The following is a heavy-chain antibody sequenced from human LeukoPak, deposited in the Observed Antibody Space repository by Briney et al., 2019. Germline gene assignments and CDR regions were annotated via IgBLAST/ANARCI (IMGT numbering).Heavy chain of an antibody. CDR2: IYYSGST. CDR3: ARRSPYSGSYYAVDY. CDR1: GGSISSSSYY. J-gene: IGHJ4*02. Sequence: SETLSLTFTVSGGSISSSSYYWGWIRQPPGKGLEWIGSIYYSGSTYYNPSLKSRVTISVDTSKNQFSLKLSSVTAADTAVYYCARRSPYSGSYYAVDYWGQGTLVTVSS. V-gene: IGHV4-39*01. D-gene: IGHD1-26*01.